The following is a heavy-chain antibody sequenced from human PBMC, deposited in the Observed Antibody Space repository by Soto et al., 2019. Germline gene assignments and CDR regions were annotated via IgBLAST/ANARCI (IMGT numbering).Heavy chain of an antibody. J-gene: IGHJ4*02. D-gene: IGHD5-18*01. CDR2: IYYTGRT. Sequence: EFLPLLCSLAGGRRTGSYRTWIGPPPGKGLEWLGYIYYTGRTKYNPSLKSRVTISADTSNKQVFLNLSSATASDTAVYYCAREVSSYGSTYFEHWGQGTLVT. V-gene: IGHV4-59*01. CDR3: AREVSSYGSTYFEH. CDR1: GGRRTGSY.